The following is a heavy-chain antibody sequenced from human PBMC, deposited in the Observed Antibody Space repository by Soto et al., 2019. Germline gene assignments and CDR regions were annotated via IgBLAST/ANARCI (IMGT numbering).Heavy chain of an antibody. CDR1: GGSISSSSYY. CDR2: IYYSGST. Sequence: QLQLQESGPGLVKPSETLSLTCTVSGGSISSSSYYWGWIRQPPGKGLEWIGSIYYSGSTYYNPSLKSRVTISVDTSKNQFSLKLSSVTAADTAVYYCARPLPRGWFGELSHYGMDVWGQGTTVTVSS. J-gene: IGHJ6*02. V-gene: IGHV4-39*01. CDR3: ARPLPRGWFGELSHYGMDV. D-gene: IGHD3-10*01.